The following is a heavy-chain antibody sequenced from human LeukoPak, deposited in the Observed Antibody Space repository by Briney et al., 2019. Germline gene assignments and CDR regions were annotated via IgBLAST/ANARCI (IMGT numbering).Heavy chain of an antibody. V-gene: IGHV3-7*01. CDR1: EFSFSSYW. Sequence: PGGSLRLSCAGAEFSFSSYWMHWVRQAPGKGLEWVANIKQDGSEKYYVDSVKGRFTISRDNAKSSLSLQMNRLRVEDTAVYYCARGDLHSRMVEVPHFAYYGMDAWGQGTTVIVSS. J-gene: IGHJ6*02. CDR2: IKQDGSEK. CDR3: ARGDLHSRMVEVPHFAYYGMDA. D-gene: IGHD2-15*01.